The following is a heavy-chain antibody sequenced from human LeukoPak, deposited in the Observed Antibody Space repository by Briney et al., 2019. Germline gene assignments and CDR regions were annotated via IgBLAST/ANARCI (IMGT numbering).Heavy chain of an antibody. D-gene: IGHD2-2*01. Sequence: ASVKVSCKASGYTFTSYYMHWVRQAPGQGLEWMGWISAYNGNTNYAQKLQGRVTMTTDTSTSTAYMELRSLRSDDTAVYYCARDSPRYCSSTSCYRPTYYYYGMDVWGQGTTVTVSS. CDR1: GYTFTSYY. CDR3: ARDSPRYCSSTSCYRPTYYYYGMDV. CDR2: ISAYNGNT. V-gene: IGHV1-18*04. J-gene: IGHJ6*02.